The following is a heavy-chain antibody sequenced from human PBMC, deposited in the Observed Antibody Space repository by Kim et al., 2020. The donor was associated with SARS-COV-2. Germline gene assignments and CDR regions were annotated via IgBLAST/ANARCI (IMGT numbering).Heavy chain of an antibody. V-gene: IGHV3-43D*03. D-gene: IGHD3-16*01. Sequence: GGSLRLSCAASGFTFDDYAMHWVRQAPGKGLEWVSLISWDGGSTYYADSVKGRFTISRDNSKNSLYLQMNSLRAEDTALYYCAKDGGGAKIVYYYYGMDVWGQGTTVTVSS. J-gene: IGHJ6*02. CDR1: GFTFDDYA. CDR2: ISWDGGST. CDR3: AKDGGGAKIVYYYYGMDV.